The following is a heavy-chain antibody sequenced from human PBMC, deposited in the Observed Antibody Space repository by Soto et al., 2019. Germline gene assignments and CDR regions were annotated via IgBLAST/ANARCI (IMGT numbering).Heavy chain of an antibody. J-gene: IGHJ3*02. CDR2: IYYSGST. CDR3: ASDIVVVPAAIKGDDAFDI. CDR1: GGSISSSSYY. V-gene: IGHV4-39*01. Sequence: QLQLQESGPGLVKPSETLSLTCTVSGGSISSSSYYWGWIRQPPGKGLEWIGSIYYSGSTYYNPSLKSRVTISVDTSKNQFSLKLGSVTAADTAVYYCASDIVVVPAAIKGDDAFDIWGQGTMVTVSS. D-gene: IGHD2-2*02.